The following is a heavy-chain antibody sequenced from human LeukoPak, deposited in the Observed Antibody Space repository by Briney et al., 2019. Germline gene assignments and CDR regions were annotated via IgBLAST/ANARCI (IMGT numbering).Heavy chain of an antibody. D-gene: IGHD5-18*01. Sequence: ASVKVSCKASGYTFTSYGISWVRQAPGQGLEWMGWISAYNGNTNYAQKLQGRVTMTTDTSTSTAYMELRSLRSDDTAAYYCARDSGGDYTAVVENDYWGQGTLVTVSS. CDR1: GYTFTSYG. J-gene: IGHJ4*02. CDR2: ISAYNGNT. CDR3: ARDSGGDYTAVVENDY. V-gene: IGHV1-18*01.